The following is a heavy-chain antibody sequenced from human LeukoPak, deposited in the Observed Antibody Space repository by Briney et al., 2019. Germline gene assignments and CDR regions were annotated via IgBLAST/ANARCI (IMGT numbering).Heavy chain of an antibody. J-gene: IGHJ4*02. V-gene: IGHV3-21*04. CDR2: ISSSSSYI. CDR1: GFTFSSYS. CDR3: ARTAETDHYTDMATGDDY. Sequence: PGGSLRISCAASGFTFSSYSMNWVRQAPGKGLEWVSSISSSSSYIYYADSVKGRFTISRDNAKSSLYLQMNSLRAEDTAVYYCARTAETDHYTDMATGDDYWGQGTLVTVSS. D-gene: IGHD5-18*01.